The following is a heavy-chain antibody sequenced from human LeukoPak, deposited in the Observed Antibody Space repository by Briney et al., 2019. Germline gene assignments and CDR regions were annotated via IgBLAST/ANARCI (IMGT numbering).Heavy chain of an antibody. J-gene: IGHJ5*02. D-gene: IGHD2-2*02. CDR3: ARSYCSSTSCYRANRFDP. CDR1: GGTLSSYA. CDR2: IIPIFGKA. Sequence: SVKVSCKASGGTLSSYAISWVRQPPGHGLEWMGRIIPIFGKANYAQKFQGRVTITTDEPTRTAYMELSSLRSEDTAVYYCARSYCSSTSCYRANRFDPWGQGTLVAVSS. V-gene: IGHV1-69*05.